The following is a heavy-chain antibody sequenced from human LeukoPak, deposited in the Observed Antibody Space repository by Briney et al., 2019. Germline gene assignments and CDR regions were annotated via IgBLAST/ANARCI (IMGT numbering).Heavy chain of an antibody. CDR1: GFTFSTHT. J-gene: IGHJ6*03. V-gene: IGHV3-48*01. Sequence: GGSLRLPCAASGFTFSTHTMAWVRQAPGKGLEWVSYISGSTSVIYYADSAKGRFTISRDNAKNSLYLQMNSLRTEDTAIYYCARGLYYIDVWGNGTAVTVS. CDR3: ARGLYYIDV. CDR2: ISGSTSVI.